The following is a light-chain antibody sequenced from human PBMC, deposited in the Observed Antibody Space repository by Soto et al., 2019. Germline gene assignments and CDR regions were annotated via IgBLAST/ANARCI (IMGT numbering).Light chain of an antibody. J-gene: IGKJ1*01. Sequence: DIVMTQTPLSLSVTPGQPASISYKSSQSLLHSGTKTYLFWYLQKPGLSPHLLICAVSSRLSGVPDSCSGSGSETDFTLKISRVEAEDVGLYSWMQGIHLPWTFGQGTKVEIK. CDR3: MQGIHLPWT. V-gene: IGKV2-29*01. CDR1: QSLLHSGTKTY. CDR2: AVS.